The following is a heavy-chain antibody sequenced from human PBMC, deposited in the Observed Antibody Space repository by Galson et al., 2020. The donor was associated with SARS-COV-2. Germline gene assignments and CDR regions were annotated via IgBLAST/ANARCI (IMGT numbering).Heavy chain of an antibody. Sequence: SLKISCAASGFTFSDYYMSWIRQAPGKGLEWVSYISSSSSYTNYADSVKGRFTISRDNAKNTLYLQMNSLRAEDTAVYYCASALLWFGADYWGQGTLVTVSS. J-gene: IGHJ4*02. V-gene: IGHV3-11*06. CDR1: GFTFSDYY. D-gene: IGHD3-10*01. CDR2: ISSSSSYT. CDR3: ASALLWFGADY.